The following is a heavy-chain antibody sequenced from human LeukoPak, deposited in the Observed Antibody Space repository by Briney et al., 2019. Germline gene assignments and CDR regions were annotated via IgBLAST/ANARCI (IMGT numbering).Heavy chain of an antibody. CDR2: INHSGST. Sequence: PSETLSLTCAVYGGSISSGGYSWSWIRQPPGKGLEWIGEINHSGSTNYNPSLKSRVTISVDTSKNQFSLKLSSVTAADTAVYYCARDSGYGGDYWGQGTLVTVSS. CDR1: GGSISSGGYS. J-gene: IGHJ4*02. D-gene: IGHD6-25*01. V-gene: IGHV4-34*01. CDR3: ARDSGYGGDY.